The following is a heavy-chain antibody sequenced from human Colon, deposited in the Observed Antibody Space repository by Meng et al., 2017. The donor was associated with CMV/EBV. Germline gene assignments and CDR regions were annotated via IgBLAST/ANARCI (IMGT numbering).Heavy chain of an antibody. CDR2: IYYSGNT. Sequence: SIGNNSYYWGWIRQQPGKGLEWIGSIYYSGNTYSNPSLKSRVTISVDTSKNQFSLKLSSVTAADTAVYYCGRQGYYDSSGYYDLFDYWGQGTLVTVSS. CDR1: SIGNNSYY. D-gene: IGHD3-22*01. J-gene: IGHJ4*02. V-gene: IGHV4-39*01. CDR3: GRQGYYDSSGYYDLFDY.